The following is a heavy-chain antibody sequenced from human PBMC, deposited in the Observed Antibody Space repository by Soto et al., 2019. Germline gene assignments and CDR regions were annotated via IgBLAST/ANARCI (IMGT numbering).Heavy chain of an antibody. J-gene: IGHJ4*02. Sequence: SETLSLTCTVSGGSISSYYWSWIRQPPGKGLEWIGYIYYSGSTNYNPSLKSRVTISVDTSKNQFSLKLSSVTAADTAVYYCARHSSGWYDFDYWGQGTLVTVSS. CDR3: ARHSSGWYDFDY. CDR2: IYYSGST. D-gene: IGHD6-19*01. V-gene: IGHV4-59*08. CDR1: GGSISSYY.